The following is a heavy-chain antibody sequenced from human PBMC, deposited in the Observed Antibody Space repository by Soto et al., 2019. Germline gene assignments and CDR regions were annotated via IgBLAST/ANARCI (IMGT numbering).Heavy chain of an antibody. CDR2: IKEDGTAK. V-gene: IGHV3-7*01. J-gene: IGHJ4*02. Sequence: GGSLRLSCAASGFTFSNSWMNWVPQAPGKGLEWVANIKEDGTAKYYLDSVKGRFTVSRDNVKNSLYLQMNSLRAEDTAMYYCTTDRGYLTFDYWGPGTLVTVSS. CDR1: GFTFSNSW. CDR3: TTDRGYLTFDY. D-gene: IGHD5-12*01.